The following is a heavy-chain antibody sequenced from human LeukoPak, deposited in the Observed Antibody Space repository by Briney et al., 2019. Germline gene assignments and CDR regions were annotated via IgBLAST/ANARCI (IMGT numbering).Heavy chain of an antibody. J-gene: IGHJ4*02. V-gene: IGHV4-59*01. D-gene: IGHD3-22*01. Sequence: SETLSLTCAVYGGSFSGYYWSWIRQPPGKGLEWIGYIYYRGSTNYNPSLKSRVTISVDTSKNQFSLKLSSVTAADTAVYYCARLSGYSSGHYYSDYWGQGTLVTVSS. CDR1: GGSFSGYY. CDR3: ARLSGYSSGHYYSDY. CDR2: IYYRGST.